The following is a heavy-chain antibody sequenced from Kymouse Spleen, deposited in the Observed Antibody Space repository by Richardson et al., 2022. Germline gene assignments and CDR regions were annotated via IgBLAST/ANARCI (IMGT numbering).Heavy chain of an antibody. D-gene: IGHD3-10*01. CDR1: GGSISSSSYY. CDR2: IYYSGST. V-gene: IGHV4-39*01. J-gene: IGHJ4*02. Sequence: QLQLQESGPGLVKPSETLSLTCTVSGGSISSSSYYWGWIRQPPGKGLEWIGSIYYSGSTYYNPSLKSRVTISVDTSKNQFSLKLSSVTAADTAVYYCARPGYGSGSHFHFDYWGQGTLVTVSS. CDR3: ARPGYGSGSHFHFDY.